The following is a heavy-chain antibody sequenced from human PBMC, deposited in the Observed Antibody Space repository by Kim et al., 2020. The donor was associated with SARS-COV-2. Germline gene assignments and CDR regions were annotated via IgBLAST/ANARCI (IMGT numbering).Heavy chain of an antibody. CDR2: IKHDGSEI. CDR3: ARAEGFKSGWSGNY. D-gene: IGHD6-19*01. Sequence: GGSLRLSCVGSDFTFTTYWMNWVRQAPGKGLEWVASIKHDGSEIFYADSVKGRFTISRDNDKRSLSLQMNSLRVDDTAVYFCARAEGFKSGWSGNYWGQGTLVTVSS. CDR1: DFTFTTYW. J-gene: IGHJ4*02. V-gene: IGHV3-7*01.